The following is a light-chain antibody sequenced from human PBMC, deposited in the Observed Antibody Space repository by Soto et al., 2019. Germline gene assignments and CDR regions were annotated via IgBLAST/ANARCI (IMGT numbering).Light chain of an antibody. V-gene: IGLV2-14*01. CDR1: GSDIGTYNF. CDR3: SSYTNTDTLVV. CDR2: EVA. Sequence: QSALTQPASVSGSPGQSITISCSGSGSDIGTYNFVSWYQHHPGRAPKLIISEVANRPSGVSDRFSGSKSGSLASLTISGLQADDEAVYYGSSYTNTDTLVVFGVGTKLTVL. J-gene: IGLJ3*02.